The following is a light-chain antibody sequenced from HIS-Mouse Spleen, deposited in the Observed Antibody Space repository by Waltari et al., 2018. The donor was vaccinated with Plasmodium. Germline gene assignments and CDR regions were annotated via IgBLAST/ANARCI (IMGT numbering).Light chain of an antibody. V-gene: IGLV3-25*03. J-gene: IGLJ2*01. CDR3: QSADSSATYVV. CDR1: ALPKHY. Sequence: SYELTQPPSVSVSPGQTARITCSGDALPKHYAYWYQQKPGQAPVLVIYKDSERPSGIPERFSGSSSGTTVTLTSSGVQAEDEAYYYCQSADSSATYVVFGGGTKLTVL. CDR2: KDS.